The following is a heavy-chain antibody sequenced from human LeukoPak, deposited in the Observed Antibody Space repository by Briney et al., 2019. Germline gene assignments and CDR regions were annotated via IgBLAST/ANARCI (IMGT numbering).Heavy chain of an antibody. Sequence: GGSLRLSCAASGFTFSNAWMSWVRQAPGKGLEWVSSIPASGGSTYYADSVKGRFTISRDNSRNSLYLQMNSLRAEDTAVYYCAKESSGGWYFDYWGQGTLVTVSS. J-gene: IGHJ4*02. CDR2: IPASGGST. CDR1: GFTFSNAW. CDR3: AKESSGGWYFDY. V-gene: IGHV3-23*01. D-gene: IGHD6-19*01.